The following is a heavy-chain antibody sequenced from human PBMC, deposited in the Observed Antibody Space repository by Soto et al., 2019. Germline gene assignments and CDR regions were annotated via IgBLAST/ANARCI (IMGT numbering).Heavy chain of an antibody. CDR1: GGTFSTNA. CDR3: ARDQRAYNMRNENYFYGMDV. V-gene: IGHV1-69*01. CDR2: IIPICHSP. J-gene: IGHJ6*02. D-gene: IGHD1-1*01. Sequence: QVQLVQSGAEVKKPGSSVKVSCKASGGTFSTNAVSWVRQAPGHGLEWLGGIIPICHSPNYAQRFEGRVTITADESTNTAYMELNSLTSEDTAVYYCARDQRAYNMRNENYFYGMDVWGQGTTVTVSS.